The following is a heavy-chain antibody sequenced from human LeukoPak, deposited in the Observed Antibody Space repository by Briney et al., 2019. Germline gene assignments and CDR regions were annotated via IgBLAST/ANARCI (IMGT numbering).Heavy chain of an antibody. CDR1: GFTFSNFG. Sequence: AGGSLRPSCAASGFTFSNFGMHWVRQTPGKGLEWVAFIRFDGTSEFYADSVKARFTISRDNSQNTVSLQLNNLRIEDTALYYCAKTSLSDPSGHYYYMDVWGKGTTVTVSS. V-gene: IGHV3-30*02. CDR3: AKTSLSDPSGHYYYMDV. J-gene: IGHJ6*03. D-gene: IGHD3-3*01. CDR2: IRFDGTSE.